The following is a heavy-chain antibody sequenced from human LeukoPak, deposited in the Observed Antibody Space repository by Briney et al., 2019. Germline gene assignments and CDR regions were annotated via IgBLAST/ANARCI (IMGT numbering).Heavy chain of an antibody. D-gene: IGHD4-17*01. CDR3: ARDENGDFSFDY. V-gene: IGHV3-48*03. CDR1: GFPLRSYE. CDR2: ISSSGSSI. Sequence: GGSLRLSCAASGFPLRSYEMKWVRQAPGKGLEGVSYISSSGSSIYYADSVKGRFTISRDNAKNSLYLQMNSLRAEDTAIYYCARDENGDFSFDYWGQGTLVTVSS. J-gene: IGHJ4*02.